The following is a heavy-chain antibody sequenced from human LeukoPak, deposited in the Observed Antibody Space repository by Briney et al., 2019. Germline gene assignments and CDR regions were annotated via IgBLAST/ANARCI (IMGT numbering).Heavy chain of an antibody. CDR1: GGSFSGYY. Sequence: SETLSLTCAVYGGSFSGYYWSWIRQPPGKGPEWIGEINHSGSTNYNPSLKSRVTISVDTSKNQFSLKLSSVTAADTAVYYCARGPHIVVVPAAWYYFDYWGQGTLVTVSS. D-gene: IGHD2-2*01. CDR3: ARGPHIVVVPAAWYYFDY. J-gene: IGHJ4*02. CDR2: INHSGST. V-gene: IGHV4-34*01.